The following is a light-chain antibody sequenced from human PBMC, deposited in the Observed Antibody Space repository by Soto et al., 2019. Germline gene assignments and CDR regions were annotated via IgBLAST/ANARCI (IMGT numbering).Light chain of an antibody. Sequence: EIVVSQSPSTVAVSPGETATLSCRASQSVGGNLAWYQQKPGQAPRLLIYGASSRATGIPDRFSGSGSGTDFTLTISRLEPEDFAVYYCQQYGTSPITFGQGRLLEI. J-gene: IGKJ5*01. CDR2: GAS. CDR3: QQYGTSPIT. CDR1: QSVGGN. V-gene: IGKV3-20*01.